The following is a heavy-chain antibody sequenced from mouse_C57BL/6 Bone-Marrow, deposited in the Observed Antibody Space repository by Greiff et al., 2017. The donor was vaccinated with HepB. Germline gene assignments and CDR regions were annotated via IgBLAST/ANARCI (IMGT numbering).Heavy chain of an antibody. Sequence: QVHVKQSGPGLVQPSQSLSITCTVSGFSLTSYGVHWVRQSPGKGLEWLGVIWSGGSTDYNAAFISRLSISKDNSKSQVFFKMNSLQADDTAIYYCARKGAGVYGREAMDYWGQGTSVTVSS. V-gene: IGHV2-2*01. J-gene: IGHJ4*01. D-gene: IGHD1-1*01. CDR1: GFSLTSYG. CDR3: ARKGAGVYGREAMDY. CDR2: IWSGGST.